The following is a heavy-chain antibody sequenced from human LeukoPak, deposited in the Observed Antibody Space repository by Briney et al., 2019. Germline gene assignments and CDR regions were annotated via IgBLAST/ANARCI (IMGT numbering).Heavy chain of an antibody. Sequence: GGSLRLSCAAPRFSFSDNYMDWVRQAPGKGLEWVGRIRNKAKTYTTDYAASVRGRFTISRDDSKNSLYLEMNNLRVEDTAVYFCAKRPISGDDKSFDYWGQGLLVTVSS. CDR2: IRNKAKTYTT. CDR1: RFSFSDNY. V-gene: IGHV3-72*01. CDR3: AKRPISGDDKSFDY. D-gene: IGHD2-21*01. J-gene: IGHJ4*02.